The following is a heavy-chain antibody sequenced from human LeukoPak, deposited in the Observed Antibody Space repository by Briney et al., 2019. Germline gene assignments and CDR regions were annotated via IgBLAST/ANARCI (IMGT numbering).Heavy chain of an antibody. CDR2: TYYRSKWNN. CDR1: GDSVSTNSAT. D-gene: IGHD1-26*01. V-gene: IGHV6-1*01. Sequence: QTLSLTCAISGDSVSTNSATWTWLRQSPSRGLEWLGRTYYRSKWNNDYAVSMKSRITINPDTSKNQFSLQLNSVTPEDTAVYYCARLVGASWFDSWGQGTLVTVSS. J-gene: IGHJ5*01. CDR3: ARLVGASWFDS.